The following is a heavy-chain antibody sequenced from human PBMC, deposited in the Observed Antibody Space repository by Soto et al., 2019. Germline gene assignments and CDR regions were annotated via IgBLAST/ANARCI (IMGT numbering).Heavy chain of an antibody. V-gene: IGHV3-48*03. CDR1: GFTFSSYE. CDR3: ATIAVAGTMADP. D-gene: IGHD6-19*01. Sequence: SGGSLRLSCADSGFTFSSYEMNWVRQAPGKGLEWVSYISSSGSTIYYADPVKGRFTISRDNAKNSLYLQMNSLRAEDTAVYYCATIAVAGTMADPWGQGTLVAVSS. J-gene: IGHJ5*02. CDR2: ISSSGSTI.